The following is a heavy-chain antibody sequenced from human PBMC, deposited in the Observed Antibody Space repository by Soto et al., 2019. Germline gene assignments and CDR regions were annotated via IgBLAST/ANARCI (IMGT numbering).Heavy chain of an antibody. Sequence: QVQLVESGGGVVQPGTSLRLSCSASGFTLSGVDMHWVRQAPGKGLEWVAVMSYDGRNQYYADSVKGRFTVSRDSSKSTLYLQMNSLRTEDAAVYYCAKGGWYTSSSRSDCWGQGTLVTSPQ. CDR2: MSYDGRNQ. D-gene: IGHD6-6*01. J-gene: IGHJ4*02. V-gene: IGHV3-30*18. CDR3: AKGGWYTSSSRSDC. CDR1: GFTLSGVD.